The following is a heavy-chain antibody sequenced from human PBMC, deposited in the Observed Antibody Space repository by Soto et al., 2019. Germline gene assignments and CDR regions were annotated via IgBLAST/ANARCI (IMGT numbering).Heavy chain of an antibody. CDR2: IIPIFGTA. Sequence: SVKVSCKASGGTFSSYAISWVRQAPGQGLEWMGGIIPIFGTANYAQKFQGRVTITADESTSTAYMELSSLRSEDTAVYYCAKYSYGPGLYYGMDVWGQGTTVTVSS. CDR3: AKYSYGPGLYYGMDV. D-gene: IGHD5-18*01. CDR1: GGTFSSYA. J-gene: IGHJ6*02. V-gene: IGHV1-69*13.